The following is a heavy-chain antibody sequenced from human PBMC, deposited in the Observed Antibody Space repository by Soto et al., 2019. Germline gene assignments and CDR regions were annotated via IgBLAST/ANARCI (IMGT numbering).Heavy chain of an antibody. J-gene: IGHJ4*02. CDR3: ARQQLWPRGGLY. V-gene: IGHV4-61*01. CDR2: IYYSGST. Sequence: QVQLQESGPGLVKPSETLSPTCTVSGGSVSSGSYYWSWIRQPPGKGLEWIGYIYYSGSTNYNPSLKSRVTISVDTSKNQFSLKLSSVTAADTAVYYCARQQLWPRGGLYWGQGTLVTVSS. D-gene: IGHD5-18*01. CDR1: GGSVSSGSYY.